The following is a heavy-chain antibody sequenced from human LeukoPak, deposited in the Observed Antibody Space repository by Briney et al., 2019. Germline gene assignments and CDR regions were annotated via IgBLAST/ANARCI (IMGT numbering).Heavy chain of an antibody. Sequence: SETLSLTCTVSGGSISSSSYYWGWIRQPPGKGLEWIGSIYYTRSTYYNPSLKSRVTISVDTTKDQFSLKLSSVSAADTAVYYCARLGAGPTYYDFWSGYSSFYFDYWGQGTLVTVSS. CDR3: ARLGAGPTYYDFWSGYSSFYFDY. CDR1: GGSISSSSYY. V-gene: IGHV4-39*01. J-gene: IGHJ4*02. CDR2: IYYTRST. D-gene: IGHD3-3*01.